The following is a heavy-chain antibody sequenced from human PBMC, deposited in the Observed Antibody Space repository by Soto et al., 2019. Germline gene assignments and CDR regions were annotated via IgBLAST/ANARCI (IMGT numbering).Heavy chain of an antibody. V-gene: IGHV3-21*01. J-gene: IGHJ4*02. CDR1: GFTFSYYT. CDR3: ARDRESLSY. CDR2: IISSDYI. Sequence: GGSLRLSCAASGFTFSYYTMNWVRQAPGKGLEWVSSIISSDYIYYADSVKGRFTISRDNAKNSVYLQMDSLRAEDTAVYYCARDRESLSYWGQGTLVTVS.